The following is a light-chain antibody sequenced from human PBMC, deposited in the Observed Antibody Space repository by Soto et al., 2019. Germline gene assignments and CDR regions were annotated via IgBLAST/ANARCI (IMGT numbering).Light chain of an antibody. CDR3: QQYYSYPRT. V-gene: IGKV1-9*01. CDR1: QDISSY. CDR2: GAH. Sequence: DIQLTHSPSLLSASVGDRVTITCRASQDISSYLAWYQQKPGRAPELLIHGAHSLHSGVPSRFSGSGSGPDFTLTISCLQSEDFATYYCQQYYSYPRTFGQVTKGDIK. J-gene: IGKJ1*01.